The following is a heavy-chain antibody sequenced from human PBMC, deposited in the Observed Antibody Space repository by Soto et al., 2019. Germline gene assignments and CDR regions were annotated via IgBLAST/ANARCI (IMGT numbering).Heavy chain of an antibody. CDR1: GFSFSSYA. Sequence: SLRLSCAASGFSFSSYAMSWVRQAPGKGLEWVSDISGSGGSTYYADSVKGRFTISRDNSKNKLYLQMNSLRAEDTAVYYCAKVSRKGQWLVYFAYWGQGTLVTVSS. D-gene: IGHD6-19*01. CDR2: ISGSGGST. V-gene: IGHV3-23*01. J-gene: IGHJ4*02. CDR3: AKVSRKGQWLVYFAY.